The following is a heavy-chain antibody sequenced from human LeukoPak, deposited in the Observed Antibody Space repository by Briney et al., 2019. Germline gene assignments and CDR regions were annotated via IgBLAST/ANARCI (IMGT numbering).Heavy chain of an antibody. J-gene: IGHJ5*02. CDR3: ARHGGLLWFGESSNWFDP. D-gene: IGHD3-10*01. CDR1: GGSISSYY. V-gene: IGHV4-59*08. CDR2: IYYSGST. Sequence: SETLSLTCAVSGGSISSYYWSWIRQPPGKGLEWIGYIYYSGSTNYNPSLKSRVTISVDTSKNQFSLKLSSVTAADTAVYYCARHGGLLWFGESSNWFDPWGQGTLVTVSS.